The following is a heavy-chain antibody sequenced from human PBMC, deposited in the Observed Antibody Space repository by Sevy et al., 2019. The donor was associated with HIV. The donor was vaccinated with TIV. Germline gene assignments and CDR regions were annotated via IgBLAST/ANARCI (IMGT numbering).Heavy chain of an antibody. CDR3: ARDHVKDGDLGDYYYFAMDV. D-gene: IGHD4-17*01. J-gene: IGHJ6*02. Sequence: GGSLRLSCAASGFTFSDYYMSWIRQAPGKGREWISYISGSDGIIYYADSVKGRFTVSRDNSKNSLYLQMSSLRAEDTAVYYCARDHVKDGDLGDYYYFAMDVWGQGTTVTVSS. CDR1: GFTFSDYY. V-gene: IGHV3-11*01. CDR2: ISGSDGII.